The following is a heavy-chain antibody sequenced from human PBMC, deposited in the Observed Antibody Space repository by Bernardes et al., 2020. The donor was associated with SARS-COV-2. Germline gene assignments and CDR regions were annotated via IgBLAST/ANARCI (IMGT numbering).Heavy chain of an antibody. CDR1: GDSINSASYR. V-gene: IGHV4-39*07. CDR2: INQSGST. CDR3: ARGTNSVNMILVVIGFTVYFDY. Sequence: SETLSLTCSVSGDSINSASYRWGWIRQAPGKGLEWIGEINQSGSTNYNPSLKSRVTLSVDTSKNQFSLNLRSLTAADTAVYYCARGTNSVNMILVVIGFTVYFDYWGQGTLVTVSS. D-gene: IGHD3-22*01. J-gene: IGHJ4*02.